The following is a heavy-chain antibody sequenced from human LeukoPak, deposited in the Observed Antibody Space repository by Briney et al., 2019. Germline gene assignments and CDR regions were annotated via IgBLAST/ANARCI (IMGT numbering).Heavy chain of an antibody. J-gene: IGHJ4*02. Sequence: GGSLRLSCAASGFNFSSYGTSWVRQAPEKGLEWVSVISGSGGSTYYADPVKGRFTISRDNSKNTLYLQMNSLRAEDTAVYYCAKDLPTDGWNYYFDYWGQGTLVTVSS. CDR1: GFNFSSYG. CDR2: ISGSGGST. V-gene: IGHV3-23*01. D-gene: IGHD1-7*01. CDR3: AKDLPTDGWNYYFDY.